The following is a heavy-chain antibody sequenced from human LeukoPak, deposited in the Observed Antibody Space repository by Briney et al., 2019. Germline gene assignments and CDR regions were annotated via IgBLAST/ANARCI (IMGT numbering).Heavy chain of an antibody. J-gene: IGHJ5*02. CDR2: ISSSGSTI. V-gene: IGHV3-48*03. CDR3: ARSPDGWFDP. Sequence: GGSLRLSCAASGFTFSSYEMNWVRQAPGKGLECVSYISSSGSTIYYADSVKGRFTISRDNAKNSLYLQMNSLRAEDTAVYYCARSPDGWFDPWGQGTLVTVSS. CDR1: GFTFSSYE. D-gene: IGHD5-24*01.